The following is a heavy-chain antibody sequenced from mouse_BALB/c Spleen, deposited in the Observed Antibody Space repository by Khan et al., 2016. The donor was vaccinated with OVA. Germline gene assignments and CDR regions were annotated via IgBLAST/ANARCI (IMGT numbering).Heavy chain of an antibody. CDR3: ARTARIKY. CDR2: ISYSGST. CDR1: GYSITSGYG. D-gene: IGHD1-2*01. Sequence: VQLQQSGPGLVKPSQSLSLTCTVTGYSITSGYGWNWIRQFPGNKLEWMGFISYSGSTNYNPSLKSRISITRDTSKNQFFLQLNSVTTEDTATYYCARTARIKYWGQGTTRTVSS. J-gene: IGHJ2*01. V-gene: IGHV3-2*02.